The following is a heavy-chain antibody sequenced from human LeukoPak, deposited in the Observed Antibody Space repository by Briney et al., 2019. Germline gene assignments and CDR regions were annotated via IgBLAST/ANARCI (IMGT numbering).Heavy chain of an antibody. D-gene: IGHD6-19*01. Sequence: PSETLSLTCTVSGDSISSSRYYWGWIRQPPGKGLEWIGYIYYSGSTNYNPSLKSRVTISVDTSKNQFSLKLSSVTAADTAVYYCARSPRSSGWEEPFFDYWGQGTLVTVSS. V-gene: IGHV4-61*05. CDR3: ARSPRSSGWEEPFFDY. CDR2: IYYSGST. CDR1: GDSISSSRYY. J-gene: IGHJ4*02.